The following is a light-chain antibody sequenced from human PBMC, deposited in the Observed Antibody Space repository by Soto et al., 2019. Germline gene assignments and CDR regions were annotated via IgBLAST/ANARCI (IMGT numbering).Light chain of an antibody. CDR1: QSVSTN. CDR3: QQYNNWPPLT. V-gene: IGKV3-15*01. J-gene: IGKJ4*01. Sequence: EIVMTQSRTTLSVSPGERAALSCRASQSVSTNLAWYQQKPGQAPRLLIYGAYTRATGIPARFSGSGSGTEFTLTISSLQSEDFAVYYCQQYNNWPPLTFGGGTKVEIK. CDR2: GAY.